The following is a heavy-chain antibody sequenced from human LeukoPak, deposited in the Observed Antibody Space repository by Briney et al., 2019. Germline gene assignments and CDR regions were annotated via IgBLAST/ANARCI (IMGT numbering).Heavy chain of an antibody. Sequence: PSETLSLTCAVYGGSFSGYYWSWIRQPPGKGLEWIGEINHSGSTNYNPSLKSRVTISVDTSKNQFSLKLSSVTAADTAVYYCARVARLFIDYWGQGTLVTVSS. J-gene: IGHJ4*02. CDR1: GGSFSGYY. V-gene: IGHV4-34*01. CDR2: INHSGST. D-gene: IGHD3-22*01. CDR3: ARVARLFIDY.